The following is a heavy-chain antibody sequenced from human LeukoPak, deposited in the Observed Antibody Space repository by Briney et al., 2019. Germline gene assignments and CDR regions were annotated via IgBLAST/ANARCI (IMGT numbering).Heavy chain of an antibody. CDR2: ISAYNGNT. Sequence: GASVKVSCKASGYTFTSYGISWVRQAPGQGLEWMGWISAYNGNTNYALKLQGRVTMTTDTSTSTAYMELRGLRSDDTAVYYCARRIGYSSSWYYFDYWGQGTLVTVSS. CDR3: ARRIGYSSSWYYFDY. D-gene: IGHD6-13*01. V-gene: IGHV1-18*01. J-gene: IGHJ4*02. CDR1: GYTFTSYG.